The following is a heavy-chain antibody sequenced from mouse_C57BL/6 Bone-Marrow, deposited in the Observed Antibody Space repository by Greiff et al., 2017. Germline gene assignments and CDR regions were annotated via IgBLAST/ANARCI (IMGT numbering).Heavy chain of an antibody. J-gene: IGHJ2*01. CDR1: GFNIKDYY. CDR2: LDPEDGET. V-gene: IGHV14-2*01. CDR3: TRSLIYYGTNY. D-gene: IGHD1-1*01. Sequence: EVQLQESGAELVKPGASVKLSCTASGFNIKDYYIHWVKQRTEQGLEWIGRLDPEDGETKYAPKFQDKATITADTSSNPAYLQLSSLTSEDTAVYYCTRSLIYYGTNYWGQGTTLTVSS.